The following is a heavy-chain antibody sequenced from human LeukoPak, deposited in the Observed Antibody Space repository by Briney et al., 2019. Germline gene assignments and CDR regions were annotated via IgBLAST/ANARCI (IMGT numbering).Heavy chain of an antibody. D-gene: IGHD3-10*01. Sequence: SQTLSLTCTVSGGSISSGSYYWSWIRQPAGKGLEWIGRIYTSGSTNYNPSLKSRVTISVDTSKNQFSLKLSSVTAADTAVYYCARTALMVRGVMRSSDYWGQGTLVTVSS. CDR1: GGSISSGSYY. J-gene: IGHJ4*02. CDR2: IYTSGST. V-gene: IGHV4-61*02. CDR3: ARTALMVRGVMRSSDY.